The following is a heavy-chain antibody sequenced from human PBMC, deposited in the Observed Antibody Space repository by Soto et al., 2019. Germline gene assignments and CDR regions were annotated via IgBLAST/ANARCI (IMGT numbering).Heavy chain of an antibody. V-gene: IGHV3-23*01. CDR2: ISGSGGDT. Sequence: EVRLLESGGGLVQPGESLRLFCTASGFTFSSFGMSWVRQAPGKGLEWVSTISGSGGDTFYADSVKGRFTISRDNSRDTLSLQMNSLRDEDTAVYYCAKDKGAYNWNGCFDCWGQGTLVTVSS. D-gene: IGHD1-20*01. CDR1: GFTFSSFG. CDR3: AKDKGAYNWNGCFDC. J-gene: IGHJ4*02.